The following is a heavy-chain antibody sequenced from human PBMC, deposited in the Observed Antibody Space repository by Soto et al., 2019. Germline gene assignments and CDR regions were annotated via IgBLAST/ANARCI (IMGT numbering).Heavy chain of an antibody. CDR1: GFTFSYYG. J-gene: IGHJ4*02. CDR2: ISAGGGTTT. D-gene: IGHD6-6*01. V-gene: IGHV3-23*01. CDR3: AKRGPSSTSSGEDY. Sequence: EVQLLESGGALVQPGGSLRLSCVASGFTFSYYGMSWVRQAPGKGLDWVSVISAGGGTTTYYADSVKGRFTISRDNSKNTLFLQMKSLTVDDTAIYYCAKRGPSSTSSGEDYWGQGTLVTVSS.